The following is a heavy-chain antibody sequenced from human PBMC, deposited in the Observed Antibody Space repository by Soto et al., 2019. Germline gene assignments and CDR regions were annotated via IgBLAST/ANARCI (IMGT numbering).Heavy chain of an antibody. CDR1: GFTFSNYA. CDR3: ARGLVVVVSRDWFDP. V-gene: IGHV3-30*03. D-gene: IGHD3-22*01. J-gene: IGHJ5*02. CDR2: ISDDGSNK. Sequence: QVHLVEFGGGVVQPGGSLRLSCAVSGFTFSNYAMHWVRQAPGKGLEWVAVISDDGSNKYYADSVMGRFTISRDNSKNRLYLQMNSLRVEDTAVYYCARGLVVVVSRDWFDPWGQGTLVTVSS.